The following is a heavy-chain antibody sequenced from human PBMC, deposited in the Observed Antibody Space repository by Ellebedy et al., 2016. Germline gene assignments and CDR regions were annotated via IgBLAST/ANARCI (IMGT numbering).Heavy chain of an antibody. Sequence: ASVKVSCKASGGTSSSYAISWVRQAPGQGLEWMGGIIPILGIANYAQKFQGRVTITADKSTSTAYMELSSLRSEDTAVYYCGRVGSAAGTRGRDYWGQGTLVTVSS. V-gene: IGHV1-69*10. J-gene: IGHJ4*02. CDR2: IIPILGIA. D-gene: IGHD6-13*01. CDR3: GRVGSAAGTRGRDY. CDR1: GGTSSSYA.